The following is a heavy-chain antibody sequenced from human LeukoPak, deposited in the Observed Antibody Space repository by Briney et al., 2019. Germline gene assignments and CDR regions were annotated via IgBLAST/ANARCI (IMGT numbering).Heavy chain of an antibody. V-gene: IGHV3-23*01. D-gene: IGHD3-10*01. J-gene: IGHJ4*02. CDR1: GFTFSSYA. Sequence: GGSLRLSCAASGFTFSSYAMSWVRQAPGKGLEWVSAISGSGGSTYYADSVKGRFTISRDNSKNTLYLQMNSLRAEDTAVYYCARDSGGELKFDYWGQGTLVTVSS. CDR3: ARDSGGELKFDY. CDR2: ISGSGGST.